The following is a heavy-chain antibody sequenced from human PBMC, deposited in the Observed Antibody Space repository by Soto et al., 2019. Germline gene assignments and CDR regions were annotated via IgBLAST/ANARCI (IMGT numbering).Heavy chain of an antibody. CDR1: GFTFNNYA. D-gene: IGHD3-10*01. V-gene: IGHV3-23*01. CDR2: ISGSGGTT. J-gene: IGHJ4*02. Sequence: DVQVLESGGGLFQPGESLRLSCAASGFTFNNYAMSWVRQAPGKGLEWVATISGSGGTTYYADSVKGRFTISRDNSQNTLYLQMKSLRADDTALYHYARDRSIKEVASAFYYWGQGTLVTVSS. CDR3: ARDRSIKEVASAFYY.